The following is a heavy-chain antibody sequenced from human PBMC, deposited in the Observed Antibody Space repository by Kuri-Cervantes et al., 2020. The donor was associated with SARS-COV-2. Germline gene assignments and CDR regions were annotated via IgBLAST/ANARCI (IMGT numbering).Heavy chain of an antibody. CDR2: ISSSSSTI. Sequence: GESLKISCAASGFTFSSYSMNWVRQAPGKGLEWVSYISSSSSTIYYADSVKGRFTISRDNAKNSLYLQMNSLRDEDTAVYYCARDPPPDSSGWYSAFDIWGQGTMVTVSS. CDR1: GFTFSSYS. J-gene: IGHJ3*02. V-gene: IGHV3-48*02. D-gene: IGHD6-19*01. CDR3: ARDPPPDSSGWYSAFDI.